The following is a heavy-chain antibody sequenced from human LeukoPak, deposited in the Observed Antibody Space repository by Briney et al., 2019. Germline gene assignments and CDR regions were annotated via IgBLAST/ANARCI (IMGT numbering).Heavy chain of an antibody. CDR2: IIPIFGTA. D-gene: IGHD3-3*01. CDR3: ARRFGDFWSGFDY. Sequence: SVKVSCKASGGTFSSYAISWVRQAPGQGLEWMGGIIPIFGTANYAQKFQGRVTITTDESTSTAYMELSSLKSEDTAVYYCARRFGDFWSGFDYWGQGTLVAVSS. V-gene: IGHV1-69*05. CDR1: GGTFSSYA. J-gene: IGHJ4*02.